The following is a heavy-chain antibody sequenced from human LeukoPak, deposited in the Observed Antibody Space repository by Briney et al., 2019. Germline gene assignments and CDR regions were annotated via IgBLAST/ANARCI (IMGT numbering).Heavy chain of an antibody. Sequence: SQTLSLTCTVSGGSISSGGYYWSWIRQHPGKGLEWIGYIYYSGSTYYNPSLKRRVTISVDTSKNQFSLKLSSVTAADTAVYYCARDACSGGSCYPDYWGQGTLVTVSS. J-gene: IGHJ4*02. CDR2: IYYSGST. D-gene: IGHD2-15*01. CDR3: ARDACSGGSCYPDY. V-gene: IGHV4-31*03. CDR1: GGSISSGGYY.